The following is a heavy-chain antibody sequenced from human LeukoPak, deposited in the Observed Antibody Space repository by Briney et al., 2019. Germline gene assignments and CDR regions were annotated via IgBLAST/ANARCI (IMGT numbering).Heavy chain of an antibody. CDR3: AKRGVVIRVILVGFHKEAYYFDS. V-gene: IGHV3-23*01. D-gene: IGHD3-22*01. CDR1: GITLINYG. J-gene: IGHJ4*02. Sequence: GSLRLSCAVSGITLINYGMTGVRQAPGKGLEWVAGISDSGGRTNYADSGKGRFTIARDNPKNTLYLQMNSLGAEDKAVYFCAKRGVVIRVILVGFHKEAYYFDSWGQGVLVTVSS. CDR2: ISDSGGRT.